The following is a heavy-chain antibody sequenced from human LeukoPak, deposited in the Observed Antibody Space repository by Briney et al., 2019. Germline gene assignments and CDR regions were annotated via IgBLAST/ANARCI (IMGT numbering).Heavy chain of an antibody. CDR3: ARWGVGATGLDY. D-gene: IGHD1-26*01. V-gene: IGHV3-48*01. CDR2: ITSGSTTI. Sequence: GGSLRLSCAASGFSFSTYAMSWVRQAPGKGLEWVSYITSGSTTIYYADSVKGRFTISRDNAKNSLYLQMNSLRAEDTAVYYCARWGVGATGLDYWGQGTLVTVSS. CDR1: GFSFSTYA. J-gene: IGHJ4*02.